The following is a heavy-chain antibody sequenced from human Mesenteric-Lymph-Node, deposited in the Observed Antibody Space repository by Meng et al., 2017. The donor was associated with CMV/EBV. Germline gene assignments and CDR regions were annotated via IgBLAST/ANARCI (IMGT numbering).Heavy chain of an antibody. V-gene: IGHV4-34*01. CDR1: GGSFSGYY. Sequence: SETLSLTCAVYGGSFSGYYWSWIRQPPGKGLEWIGEINHSGSTNYNPSLKSRVTISVDTSKNQLSLKLNSVTAADTAVYYCATSVNHRGYYFNYWGQGTLVTVSS. CDR3: ATSVNHRGYYFNY. CDR2: INHSGST. D-gene: IGHD5/OR15-5a*01. J-gene: IGHJ4*02.